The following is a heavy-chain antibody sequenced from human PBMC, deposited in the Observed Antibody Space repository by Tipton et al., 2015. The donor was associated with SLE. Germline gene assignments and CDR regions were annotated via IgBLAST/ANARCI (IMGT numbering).Heavy chain of an antibody. J-gene: IGHJ6*02. CDR3: ARGCSSSTCEPFYFFGMDV. Sequence: TLSLTCTVSLYSIGSGFYWDWVRQAPGKGLEWVATMHHNGSTYYNPSLRSRVTITVDMSKNQFSLRLISVTAADTAVYYCARGCSSSTCEPFYFFGMDVWGQGTTVTVSS. V-gene: IGHV4-38-2*02. CDR1: LYSIGSGFY. D-gene: IGHD2-2*01. CDR2: MHHNGST.